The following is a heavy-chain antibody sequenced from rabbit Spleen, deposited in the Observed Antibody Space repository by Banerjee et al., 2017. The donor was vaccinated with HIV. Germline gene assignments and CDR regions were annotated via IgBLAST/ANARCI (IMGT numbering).Heavy chain of an antibody. V-gene: IGHV1S43*01. Sequence: QSLEESGGDLVKPGASLTLTCTASGFSFSSSYWICWVRQAPGKGLEWIGCFGSNDGGTWYASWVNGRFTFSRSTSLNTVTLQMTSLTAADTATYFCVRDTGTSFSSYGMDLWGPGTLVTVS. J-gene: IGHJ6*01. CDR1: GFSFSSSYW. CDR2: FGSNDGGT. D-gene: IGHD8-1*01. CDR3: VRDTGTSFSSYGMDL.